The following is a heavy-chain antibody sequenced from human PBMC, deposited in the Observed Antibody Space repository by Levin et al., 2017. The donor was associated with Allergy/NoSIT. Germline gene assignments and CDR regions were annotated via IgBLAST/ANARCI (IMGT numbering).Heavy chain of an antibody. V-gene: IGHV3-13*04. CDR3: ARGHRGTFDS. D-gene: IGHD3-10*01. J-gene: IGHJ4*02. CDR2: IDTSGDT. CDR1: GFTFSNYD. Sequence: GGSLRLSCAASGFTFSNYDMHWVRQATGKRLEWVSTIDTSGDTYYPGSVKGRFTISRENAKNSLYLQMNSLRAGDTAVYYCARGHRGTFDSWGQGTLVTVSS.